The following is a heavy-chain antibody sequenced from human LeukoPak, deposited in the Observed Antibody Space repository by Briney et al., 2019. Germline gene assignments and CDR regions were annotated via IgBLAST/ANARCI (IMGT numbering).Heavy chain of an antibody. CDR1: GGSISSDY. D-gene: IGHD3-10*01. CDR3: ARGTVVRGVPLNWFDP. CDR2: IYYSGST. V-gene: IGHV4-59*01. J-gene: IGHJ5*02. Sequence: PSETLSLTCTVSGGSISSDYWSWIRQPPGKGLEWIGYIYYSGSTNYNPSLKSRVTISVDTSKNQFSLKLSSVTAADTAVYYCARGTVVRGVPLNWFDPWGQGTLVTVSS.